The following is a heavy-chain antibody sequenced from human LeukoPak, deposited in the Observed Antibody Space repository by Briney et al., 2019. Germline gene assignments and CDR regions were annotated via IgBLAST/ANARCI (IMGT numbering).Heavy chain of an antibody. J-gene: IGHJ5*02. Sequence: APVKVSCKASGYTFTNYYMHWVRQAPGQGLEWMGIINPSGGSTSYAQKFQGRVTMTRDTSTSTVYMELSSLRSEDTAVYYCARPAEMATILDWFDPWGQGTLVTVSS. CDR3: ARPAEMATILDWFDP. CDR1: GYTFTNYY. D-gene: IGHD5-24*01. V-gene: IGHV1-46*01. CDR2: INPSGGST.